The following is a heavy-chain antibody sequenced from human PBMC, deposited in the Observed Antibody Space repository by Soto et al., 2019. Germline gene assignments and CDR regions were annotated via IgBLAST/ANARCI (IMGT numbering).Heavy chain of an antibody. CDR3: AKVPSITMIVVVSYYFDY. CDR1: GFPFSSYV. D-gene: IGHD3-22*01. J-gene: IGHJ4*02. CDR2: ISGSGGST. V-gene: IGHV3-23*01. Sequence: GGSLSLSCAASGFPFSSYVMSWVRQAPGKGLEWVSAISGSGGSTYYADSVKGRFTISRDNSKNTLYLQMNSLRAEDTAVYYCAKVPSITMIVVVSYYFDYWGQGTLVTVSS.